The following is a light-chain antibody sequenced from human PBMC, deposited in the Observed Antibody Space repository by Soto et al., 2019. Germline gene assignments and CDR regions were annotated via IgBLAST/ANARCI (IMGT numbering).Light chain of an antibody. CDR2: DVS. CDR3: SSYTSSSTLYV. CDR1: SSDVVGYNY. V-gene: IGLV2-14*01. Sequence: QSALTQPASVSGSPGQSITISCTGTSSDVVGYNYVSWYQQHPGKAPKLMIYDVSNRPSGVSNRFSGSKSGNTASLTISGLQAEDEADYYCSSYTSSSTLYVVGTGTKLTVL. J-gene: IGLJ1*01.